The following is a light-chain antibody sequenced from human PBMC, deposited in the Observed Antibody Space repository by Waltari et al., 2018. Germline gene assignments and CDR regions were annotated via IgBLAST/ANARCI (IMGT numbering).Light chain of an antibody. CDR1: QTISNY. CDR2: ASS. J-gene: IGKJ1*01. CDR3: QQTYSTLTWT. V-gene: IGKV1-39*01. Sequence: DIQMTQSPSSLSASVGDRVTITCRASQTISNYLSWYQQKPGKAPKLLIYASSTLQSGVPPRFSGSGSGTDFTLTISSLQPEDFATYYCQQTYSTLTWTFGQGTKVEIK.